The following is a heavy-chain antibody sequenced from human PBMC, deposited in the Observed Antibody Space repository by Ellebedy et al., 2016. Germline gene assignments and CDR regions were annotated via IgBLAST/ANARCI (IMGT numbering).Heavy chain of an antibody. CDR2: ISSSSTFI. CDR1: GFTFNTYT. CDR3: ASRALAVTGTDPPRDYYYGMDV. J-gene: IGHJ6*02. D-gene: IGHD1-1*01. Sequence: GESLKISCAATGFTFNTYTMNWVRQAPGKGLEWVSSISSSSTFIYYADSLNGRFTISSDNAKNSLYLEMNSLRIEDTAVYYCASRALAVTGTDPPRDYYYGMDVWGQGTTVTVSS. V-gene: IGHV3-21*01.